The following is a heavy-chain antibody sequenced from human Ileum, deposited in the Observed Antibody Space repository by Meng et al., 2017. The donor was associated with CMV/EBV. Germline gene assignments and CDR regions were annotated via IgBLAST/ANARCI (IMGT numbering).Heavy chain of an antibody. CDR1: GLPFSSSA. CDR2: ITSSGDRT. CDR3: AQERVILGVTGGCDP. V-gene: IGHV3-23*01. Sequence: GESPKISCAASGLPFSSSALTWVRQAPGKGLKWVSTITSSGDRTYYADYVKGRFTISRDKSKSTLYLQMNSLRAEDTAVYYCAQERVILGVTGGCDPWGQGNRVTGYS. J-gene: IGHJ5*02. D-gene: IGHD3-10*01.